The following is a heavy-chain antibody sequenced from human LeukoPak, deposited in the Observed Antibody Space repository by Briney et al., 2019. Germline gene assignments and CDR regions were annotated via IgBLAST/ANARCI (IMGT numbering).Heavy chain of an antibody. CDR2: IKQDGSEK. V-gene: IGHV3-7*01. CDR1: GFTFSTYA. D-gene: IGHD3-22*01. J-gene: IGHJ4*02. CDR3: ASINNYYDSSGYYDPTDY. Sequence: PGGSLRLSCAASGFTFSTYAVHWVRQAPGKGLEWVANIKQDGSEKYYVDSVKGRFTISRDNAKNSLYLQMNSLRAEDTAVYYCASINNYYDSSGYYDPTDYWGQGTLVTVSS.